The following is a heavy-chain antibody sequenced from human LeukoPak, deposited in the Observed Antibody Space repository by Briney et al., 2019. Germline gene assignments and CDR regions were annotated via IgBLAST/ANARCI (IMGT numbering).Heavy chain of an antibody. J-gene: IGHJ3*02. V-gene: IGHV3-23*01. D-gene: IGHD6-6*01. CDR3: AREVGRISSIAARPDAIDI. CDR1: GFTFSSYA. CDR2: ISGSVGTT. Sequence: GGSLRLSCAASGFTFSSYAMSWVRQAPGEGEGLVSAISGSVGTTYYADSVKRPLTISRDNAKTSLSLQMNSLRAEDTAVYYCAREVGRISSIAARPDAIDIWGQETMVTVSS.